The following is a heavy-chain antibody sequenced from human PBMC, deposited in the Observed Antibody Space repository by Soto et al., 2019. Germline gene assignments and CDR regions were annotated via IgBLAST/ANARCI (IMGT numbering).Heavy chain of an antibody. D-gene: IGHD2-2*01. CDR2: TYYRSKWYN. V-gene: IGHV6-1*01. CDR3: ARLGDCSSTSCQDYYYYGMDA. Sequence: SQTLSLTCAISGDSVSSNSAAWNWIRQSPSRGLEWLGRTYYRSKWYNDYAVSVKSRITINPDTSKNQFSLQLNSVTPEDTAVYYCARLGDCSSTSCQDYYYYGMDAWGQGTTVTVSS. CDR1: GDSVSSNSAA. J-gene: IGHJ6*02.